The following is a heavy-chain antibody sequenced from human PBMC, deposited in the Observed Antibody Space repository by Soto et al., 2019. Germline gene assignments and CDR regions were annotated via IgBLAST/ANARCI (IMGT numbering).Heavy chain of an antibody. CDR2: ISGSGGST. CDR1: GFTFSNYP. D-gene: IGHD1-1*01. CDR3: AKSPPGRGFGTATPAVPGLAY. Sequence: EVQLLDSGGDLVQPGGSLRLSCAASGFTFSNYPMSWVRQSPGKGLEWVSAISGSGGSTYYADSVKGRFTISRDNSKTPLNRKMNGRRAEDPAVYYCAKSPPGRGFGTATPAVPGLAYWGQGTLVTVSS. J-gene: IGHJ4*02. V-gene: IGHV3-23*01.